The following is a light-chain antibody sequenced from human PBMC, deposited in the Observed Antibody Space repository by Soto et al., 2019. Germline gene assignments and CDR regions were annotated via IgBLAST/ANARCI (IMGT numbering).Light chain of an antibody. CDR1: QSVSSSY. Sequence: VLTQSPGTLSLSPGESATLSCRASQSVSSSYLAWYQQKPGQAPRLLIYGASSRATGIPDRFSGSGSGTAFTLTISRLEPDDCAVYYCQQYGSSPGTFGQGTKVEIK. J-gene: IGKJ1*01. CDR3: QQYGSSPGT. CDR2: GAS. V-gene: IGKV3-20*01.